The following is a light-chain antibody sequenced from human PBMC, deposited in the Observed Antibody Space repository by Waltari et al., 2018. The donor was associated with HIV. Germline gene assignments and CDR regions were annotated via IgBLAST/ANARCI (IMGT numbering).Light chain of an antibody. V-gene: IGLV4-60*03. CDR2: VEGSGTY. CDR3: ETWDSNIRV. Sequence: QPVLTQSSSASASLESSVKLTCTLSSGHSSYTVALHQLQPGRAPRDVMKVEGSGTYVRRNGVPDRFSGSSSGADRLLTISNRQAEDEADYYCETWDSNIRVFGGGTKLTVL. CDR1: SGHSSYT. J-gene: IGLJ3*02.